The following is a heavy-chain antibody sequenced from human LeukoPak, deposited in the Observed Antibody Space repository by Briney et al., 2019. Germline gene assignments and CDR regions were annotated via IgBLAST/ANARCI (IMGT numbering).Heavy chain of an antibody. V-gene: IGHV4-59*01. Sequence: SETLSLTCTVSGGSISSYYWSWIRQPPGKGLEWIGYIYYSGSTNYNPSLKSRVTISVDTSKNQFSLKLSSVTAADTAVYYCARGEVPHDYLRHYYYGMDVWGQGTTVTVSS. CDR3: ARGEVPHDYLRHYYYGMDV. D-gene: IGHD4-11*01. CDR2: IYYSGST. CDR1: GGSISSYY. J-gene: IGHJ6*02.